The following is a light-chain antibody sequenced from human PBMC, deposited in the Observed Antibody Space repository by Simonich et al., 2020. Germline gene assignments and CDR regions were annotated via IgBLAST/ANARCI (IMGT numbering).Light chain of an antibody. Sequence: QSALTQPPSVSGSPGQSVTISCTGTSSYVGSYNRVSWYQQPPGTAPKLKIYEVSNRPSGVPDRFSGSKSGNTASLTISGLQAEDEADYYCSSYTSSSTWVFGGGTKLTVL. CDR2: EVS. V-gene: IGLV2-18*02. CDR3: SSYTSSSTWV. CDR1: SSYVGSYNR. J-gene: IGLJ3*02.